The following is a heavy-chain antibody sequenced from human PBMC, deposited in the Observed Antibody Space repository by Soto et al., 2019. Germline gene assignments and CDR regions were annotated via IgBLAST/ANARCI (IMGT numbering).Heavy chain of an antibody. D-gene: IGHD2-2*01. J-gene: IGHJ4*02. Sequence: GALRLSCAASGLTFSTFAMNWVRQAPGKGLEWVSGITGGSGFTFYADSVKGRFTISRDDSENTLFLQLSGLRAEDTAKYYCAKSGPTNYFDFWGQGTLVNVSP. CDR2: ITGGSGFT. CDR3: AKSGPTNYFDF. CDR1: GLTFSTFA. V-gene: IGHV3-23*01.